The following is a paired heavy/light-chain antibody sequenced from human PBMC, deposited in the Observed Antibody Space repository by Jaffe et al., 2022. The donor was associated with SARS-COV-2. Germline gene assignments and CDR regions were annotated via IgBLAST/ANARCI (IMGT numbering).Heavy chain of an antibody. CDR3: ARTSSDGGGWKFDP. J-gene: IGHJ5*02. CDR1: GYTFTTYA. V-gene: IGHV7-4-1*02. D-gene: IGHD1-1*01. Sequence: QVQLVQSGSELKKPGASVKVSCKASGYTFTTYALNWVRQAPGQGLVWMGWINTDTGNPTYAQDFTGRFVFSLDTSVTTAYLQISNLKPEDTAVYYCARTSSDGGGWKFDPWGQGTLVTVSS. CDR2: INTDTGNP.
Light chain of an antibody. J-gene: IGKJ1*01. CDR3: QQLNSYPRT. Sequence: DIQLTQSPSFLSTSLGDRVTVTCRASQGISSDLAWYQQKPGKAPKLLIYAASTLQSGVPSRFSGSGSGTEFTLTISSLQPEDFATYYCQQLNSYPRTFGQGTKVDIK. V-gene: IGKV1-9*01. CDR1: QGISSD. CDR2: AAS.